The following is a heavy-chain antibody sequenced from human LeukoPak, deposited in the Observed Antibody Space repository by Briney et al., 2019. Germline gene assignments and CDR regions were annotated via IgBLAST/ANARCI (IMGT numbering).Heavy chain of an antibody. V-gene: IGHV4-59*12. D-gene: IGHD3-16*01. CDR2: INHSGST. J-gene: IGHJ4*02. Sequence: PPRTLSLTCTVSSGLSTYYWSWVRQPPGKGLEWIGYINHSGSTNYNPSLKSRVTISVDTSKNQFYLKVNSVTAADTAMYYCARGGGSSAHPQDLDHWGQGTLVTVSS. CDR1: SGLSTYY. CDR3: ARGGGSSAHPQDLDH.